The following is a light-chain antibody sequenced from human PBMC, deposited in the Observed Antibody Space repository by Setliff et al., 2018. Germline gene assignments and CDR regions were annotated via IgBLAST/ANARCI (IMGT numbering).Light chain of an antibody. CDR2: DNS. CDR1: SSNIGAGAD. Sequence: ISCTGSSSNIGAGADVHWYQQLPGTAPKLLIYDNSNRPSGVPDRFSGSKSGTSASLAISGLQAEDEADYYCQSYDSGPSASCVFGTGTKVTV. J-gene: IGLJ1*01. CDR3: QSYDSGPSASCV. V-gene: IGLV1-40*01.